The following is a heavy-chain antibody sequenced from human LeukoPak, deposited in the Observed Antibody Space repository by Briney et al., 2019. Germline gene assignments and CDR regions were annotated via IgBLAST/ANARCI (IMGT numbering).Heavy chain of an antibody. D-gene: IGHD6-6*01. CDR1: GGTFSSYA. V-gene: IGHV1-69*05. CDR2: IIPIFGTA. CDR3: ARGRYSSSINSMDV. Sequence: SVKVSCKASGGTFSSYAISWVRQAPGQGLEWMGGIIPIFGTANYAQKFQGRVTMTRDTSTSTFYMELRSLKSEDTAVYYCARGRYSSSINSMDVWGQGTTVTVSS. J-gene: IGHJ6*02.